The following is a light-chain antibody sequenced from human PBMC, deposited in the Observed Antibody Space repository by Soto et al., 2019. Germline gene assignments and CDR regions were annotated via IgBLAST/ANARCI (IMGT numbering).Light chain of an antibody. J-gene: IGKJ5*01. V-gene: IGKV3-11*01. CDR2: DAS. CDR3: QQRSNWPIT. CDR1: QSVSSY. Sequence: EILLTQSPATLSLYPGGRATLSCMASQSVSSYLAWYQQKPGQAPRLLIFDASNRATGIPARFSGSGSGTDFTLTISSLEPEDFAVYYCQQRSNWPITFGQGTRLEI.